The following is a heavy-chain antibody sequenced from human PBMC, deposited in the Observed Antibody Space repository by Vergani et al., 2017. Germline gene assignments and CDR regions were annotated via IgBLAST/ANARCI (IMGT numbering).Heavy chain of an antibody. CDR2: ISGSGGST. V-gene: IGHV3-23*01. CDR1: GFSSSSSA. CDR3: ARRGYSAHWYFDL. D-gene: IGHD5-24*01. J-gene: IGHJ2*01. Sequence: EVQLLESGGGLVQPGGSLRLSCAASGFSSSSSAMSWVRQAPGKGLEWVSGISGSGGSTYIVDSVKGRFTISRDNSMNTLYLQMNSLRAEDTAVYYCARRGYSAHWYFDLWGRGTLVTVSS.